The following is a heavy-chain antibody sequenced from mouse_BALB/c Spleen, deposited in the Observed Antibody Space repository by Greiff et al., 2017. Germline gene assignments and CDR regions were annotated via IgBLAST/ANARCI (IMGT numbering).Heavy chain of an antibody. Sequence: VQLQQSGPGLVQPSQSLSITCTVSGFSLTSYGVHWVRQSPGKGLEWLGVIWSGGSTDYNAAFVSRLSISKDNSKSQVFFKMNSLQADDTAIYYCARKGDDYDLNYAMDYWGQGTSVTVSS. CDR3: ARKGDDYDLNYAMDY. V-gene: IGHV2-4-1*01. J-gene: IGHJ4*01. CDR1: GFSLTSYG. CDR2: IWSGGST. D-gene: IGHD2-4*01.